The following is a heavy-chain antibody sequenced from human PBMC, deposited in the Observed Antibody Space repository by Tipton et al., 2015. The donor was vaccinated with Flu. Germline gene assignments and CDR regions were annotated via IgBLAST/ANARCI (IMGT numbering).Heavy chain of an antibody. J-gene: IGHJ4*02. CDR2: IYYSGNSGNT. V-gene: IGHV4-30-4*01. CDR1: GSSISSGDYY. D-gene: IGHD5-18*01. Sequence: TLSLTCTVSGSSISSGDYYWSWIRQPPGKGLEWIGYIYYSGNSGNTYYTPSLKSRVTISVDKSKNQFSLKLKSMTAADTAVYYCARDQNGYSYGDYWGQGFLVTVSS. CDR3: ARDQNGYSYGDY.